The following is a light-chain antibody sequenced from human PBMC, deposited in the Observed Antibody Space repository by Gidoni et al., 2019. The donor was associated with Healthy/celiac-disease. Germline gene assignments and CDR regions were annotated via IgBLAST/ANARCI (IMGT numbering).Light chain of an antibody. Sequence: QSALTQPRPVSGSPGQSVTLSCTGSSSDFGGYNYVSWYQQHPGKAPKLMIYDVSKRPSGVPDRFSGSKSGNTASLTISGLQAEDEADYYCCSYAGSYTLVFGTGTKVTVL. V-gene: IGLV2-11*01. CDR3: CSYAGSYTLV. CDR1: SSDFGGYNY. J-gene: IGLJ1*01. CDR2: DVS.